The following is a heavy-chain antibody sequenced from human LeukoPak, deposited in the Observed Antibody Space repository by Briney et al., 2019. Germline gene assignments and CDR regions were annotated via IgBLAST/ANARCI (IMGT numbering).Heavy chain of an antibody. J-gene: IGHJ5*02. D-gene: IGHD2-2*01. CDR3: AKDGPAGRYCSSTSCRWFDP. CDR1: GFTFSSYA. V-gene: IGHV3-23*01. Sequence: QPGGSLRLSCAASGFTFSSYAMSWVRQAPGKGLEWVSAISGSGGSTYYADSVKGRFTISRDNSKNTLYLQMNSLRAEDTAVYYCAKDGPAGRYCSSTSCRWFDPWGQGTLVTVSS. CDR2: ISGSGGST.